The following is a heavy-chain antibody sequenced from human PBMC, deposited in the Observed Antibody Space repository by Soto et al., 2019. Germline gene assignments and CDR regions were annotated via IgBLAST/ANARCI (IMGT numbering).Heavy chain of an antibody. D-gene: IGHD3-3*01. CDR1: GGTFSSYA. V-gene: IGHV1-69*13. CDR3: ARWRFFRKGSPFDP. J-gene: IGHJ5*02. Sequence: ASVKVSCKASGGTFSSYAISWVRQAPGQGLEWMGEIIPIFGTANYAQKFQGRVTITADESTSTAYMELSSLRSEDTAVYYCARWRFFRKGSPFDPWGQGTLVTVSS. CDR2: IIPIFGTA.